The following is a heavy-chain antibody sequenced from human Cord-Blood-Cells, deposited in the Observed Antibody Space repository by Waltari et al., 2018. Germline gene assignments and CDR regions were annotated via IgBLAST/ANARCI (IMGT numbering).Heavy chain of an antibody. D-gene: IGHD6-13*01. J-gene: IGHJ4*02. V-gene: IGHV4-39*01. Sequence: QLQLQESGPGLAKPSETLSLTCTVSGGSISSSRYYWGWIRQPPGKGLEWLGSVYCSGSTYYNPSLKSRVTISVDTSKNQFSLKLSSVTAADTAVYYCARRGAAADYWGQGTLVTVSS. CDR3: ARRGAAADY. CDR2: VYCSGST. CDR1: GGSISSSRYY.